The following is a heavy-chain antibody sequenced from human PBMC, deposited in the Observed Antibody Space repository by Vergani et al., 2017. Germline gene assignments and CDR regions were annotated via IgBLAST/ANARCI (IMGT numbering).Heavy chain of an antibody. CDR1: GFTFTSSA. Sequence: QMQLVQSGPEVKKPGTSVKFSCKASGFTFTSSAMQWVRQARGQRLEWIGWIVVGSGNTNYAQKFQERVTITRDMSTSTAYMELRSLGAEDTAVYYCAAAAGDFWSGYKGGYYYYGMDVWGQGTTVTVSS. J-gene: IGHJ6*02. D-gene: IGHD3-3*01. V-gene: IGHV1-58*02. CDR3: AAAAGDFWSGYKGGYYYYGMDV. CDR2: IVVGSGNT.